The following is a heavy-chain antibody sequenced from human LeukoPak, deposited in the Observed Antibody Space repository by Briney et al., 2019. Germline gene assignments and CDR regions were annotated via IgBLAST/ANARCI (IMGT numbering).Heavy chain of an antibody. Sequence: SETLSLTCTVSGGSISSGSYYWSWIRQPAGKGLEWIGHIYTSGSTNYNPSLKSRVTISVDTSKNQFSLKLSSVTAADTAVYYCARELGGYCSSTSCYFEAFDIWGQGTMVTVSS. CDR3: ARELGGYCSSTSCYFEAFDI. D-gene: IGHD2-2*01. J-gene: IGHJ3*02. V-gene: IGHV4-61*09. CDR2: IYTSGST. CDR1: GGSISSGSYY.